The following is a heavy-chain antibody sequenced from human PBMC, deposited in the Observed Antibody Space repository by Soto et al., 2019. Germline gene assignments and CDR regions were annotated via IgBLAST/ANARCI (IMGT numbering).Heavy chain of an antibody. D-gene: IGHD3-22*01. V-gene: IGHV4-59*01. CDR1: GGSISSYY. J-gene: IGHJ4*02. CDR3: ARDNGREQYYDSSGYWYYFDY. CDR2: IYYSGST. Sequence: SDPLSLTCTVSGGSISSYYWSWIRQPPGKVLEWIGYIYYSGSTNYNPSLKSRVTISVDTSKNQFSLKLSSVTAADTAVYYCARDNGREQYYDSSGYWYYFDYWGQGTLVTVS.